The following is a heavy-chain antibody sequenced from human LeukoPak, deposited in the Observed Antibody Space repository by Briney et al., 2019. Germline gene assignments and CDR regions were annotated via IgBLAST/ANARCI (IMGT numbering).Heavy chain of an antibody. Sequence: ASVKVSCKAAGYSFTNFHINWVRQAPGQGPEWMGWMNPNTGNTGFAQKFQGRVTITQNTSISTVYMELNSLTSGDTAIYYCARRGLVAGIYDLVYGFDIWGQGTMVTVSS. D-gene: IGHD3/OR15-3a*01. V-gene: IGHV1-8*03. CDR3: ARRGLVAGIYDLVYGFDI. CDR2: MNPNTGNT. J-gene: IGHJ3*02. CDR1: GYSFTNFH.